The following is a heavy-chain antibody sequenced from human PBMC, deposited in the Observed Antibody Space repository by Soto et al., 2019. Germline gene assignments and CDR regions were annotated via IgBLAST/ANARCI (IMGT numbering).Heavy chain of an antibody. Sequence: SETLSLTCTVSGGSISSYYWSWIRQPPGKGLEWIGEIDHSGGTNYNASLKSRVTISADTSNNQFSLKLSSVTAADTAIYYCARGRLGGAANWGQGTLVTVSS. J-gene: IGHJ4*02. CDR1: GGSISSYY. D-gene: IGHD3-16*01. CDR2: IDHSGGT. V-gene: IGHV4-34*01. CDR3: ARGRLGGAAN.